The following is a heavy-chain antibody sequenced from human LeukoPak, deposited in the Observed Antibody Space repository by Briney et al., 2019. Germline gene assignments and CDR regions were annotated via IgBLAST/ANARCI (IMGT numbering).Heavy chain of an antibody. CDR3: ARHSPGWMVRPYCFDS. CDR2: VYPGDSDS. J-gene: IGHJ4*02. CDR1: GYSCTDYW. D-gene: IGHD3-10*01. V-gene: IGHV5-51*01. Sequence: RLGESLKISCKGSGYSCTDYWIAGVRQMPGKGLEWRGFVYPGDSDSRYSPSFHGQVTISSDKSISTACLQWNSLMASDTAIYYCARHSPGWMVRPYCFDSWGQGTLVTVSS.